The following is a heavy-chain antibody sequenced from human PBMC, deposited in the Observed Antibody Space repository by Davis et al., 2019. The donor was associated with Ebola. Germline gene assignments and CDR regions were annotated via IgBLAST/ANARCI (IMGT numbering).Heavy chain of an antibody. CDR3: VGGEKGDY. CDR2: IWYDGSKK. CDR1: GFTFSSYA. V-gene: IGHV3-33*08. Sequence: PGGSLRLSCAASGFTFSSYAMHWVRQAPGKGLEWVAIIWYDGSKKYYADYVRGRFTISRDNSKNTVYLQMNSLRVEDTATYYCVGGEKGDYWGQGTLVTVSS. J-gene: IGHJ4*02. D-gene: IGHD3-10*01.